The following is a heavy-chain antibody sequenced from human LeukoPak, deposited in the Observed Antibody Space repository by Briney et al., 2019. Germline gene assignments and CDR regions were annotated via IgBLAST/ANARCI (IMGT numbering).Heavy chain of an antibody. CDR1: GGSISSGSYY. Sequence: SETLSLTCTVSGGSISSGSYYWSWIRQPPGKGLEWIGYIYYSGSTNYNPSLKSRVTISVDTSKNQFSLKLSSVTAADTAVYYCARTITTIVAGWGQGTLVTVSS. V-gene: IGHV4-61*01. CDR2: IYYSGST. CDR3: ARTITTIVAG. J-gene: IGHJ4*02. D-gene: IGHD3-22*01.